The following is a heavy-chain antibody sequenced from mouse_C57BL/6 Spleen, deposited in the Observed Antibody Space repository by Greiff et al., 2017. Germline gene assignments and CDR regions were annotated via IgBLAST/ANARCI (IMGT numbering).Heavy chain of an antibody. CDR1: GYSITSGYY. V-gene: IGHV3-6*01. CDR2: INYDGSN. CDR3: AKGGWYYFDY. Sequence: EVKLMESGPGLVKPSQSLSLSCSVTGYSITSGYYWNWIRQFPGNKLEWMGYINYDGSNNYNPSLKNRITITRDTSKNQFFLKLNSVTTEDTATCYCAKGGWYYFDYWGQGTTLTVAS. J-gene: IGHJ2*01.